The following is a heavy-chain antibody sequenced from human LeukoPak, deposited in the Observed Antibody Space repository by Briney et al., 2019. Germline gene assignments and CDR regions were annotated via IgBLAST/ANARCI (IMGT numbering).Heavy chain of an antibody. Sequence: GGSLRLSCAASGFTFSSYDMHWVRQTPGKGLEWVSAIGTAGDTYYPGSVKGRFTISRENAKNSLYLQMHSLRAGDTAVYYCARAAAGLPFDSWGQGTLVTVSS. D-gene: IGHD3-16*01. CDR1: GFTFSSYD. CDR2: IGTAGDT. CDR3: ARAAAGLPFDS. J-gene: IGHJ4*02. V-gene: IGHV3-13*01.